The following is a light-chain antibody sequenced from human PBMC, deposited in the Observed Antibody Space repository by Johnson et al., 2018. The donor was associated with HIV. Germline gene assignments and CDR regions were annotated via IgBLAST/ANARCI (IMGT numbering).Light chain of an antibody. Sequence: HSVLTQPPSVSAAPGQKVTLSCSGSSSNIGSNFVSWYQQLPGTAPKLLIYDNNKRPSGIPDRFFGSKSGTSATLDITGLQTGDEGDYYCGTWDSSLNAYVFGTGTKVTVL. CDR1: SSNIGSNF. CDR3: GTWDSSLNAYV. V-gene: IGLV1-51*01. J-gene: IGLJ1*01. CDR2: DNN.